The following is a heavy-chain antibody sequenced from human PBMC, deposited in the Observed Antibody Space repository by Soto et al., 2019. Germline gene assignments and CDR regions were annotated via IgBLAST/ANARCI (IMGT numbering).Heavy chain of an antibody. D-gene: IGHD1-26*01. CDR2: MNPKSGYT. Sequence: QVQLVQSGAEVKKPGTSVRISCKTSGYTFTNYDINWVRQAAGQGLEWMGWMNPKSGYTGSARKFQGRVTLTRDNSMTTGYKELGRLGFCDPAVEFCAKGMGRCDYLGQGTLVTVSS. CDR1: GYTFTNYD. V-gene: IGHV1-8*01. J-gene: IGHJ4*02. CDR3: AKGMGRCDY.